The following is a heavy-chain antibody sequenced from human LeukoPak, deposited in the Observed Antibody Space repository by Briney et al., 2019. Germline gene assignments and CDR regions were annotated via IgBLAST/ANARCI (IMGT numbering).Heavy chain of an antibody. V-gene: IGHV4-39*07. J-gene: IGHJ4*02. CDR2: IYYSGST. CDR1: GGSISSSSYY. D-gene: IGHD2-15*01. Sequence: SETLSLTCTVSGGSISSSSYYWGWIRQPPGKGLEWIGSIYYSGSTYYNPSLKSRVTISVDTSKNQFSLKLSSVTAGDTAVYYCARDVWWYQGFDYWGQGTLVTVSS. CDR3: ARDVWWYQGFDY.